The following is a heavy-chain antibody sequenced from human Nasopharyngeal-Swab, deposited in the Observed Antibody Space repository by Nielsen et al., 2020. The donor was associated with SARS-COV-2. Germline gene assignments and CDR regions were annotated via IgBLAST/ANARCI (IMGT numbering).Heavy chain of an antibody. CDR1: GYTFTSYY. CDR2: INPSGGST. V-gene: IGHV1-46*01. CDR3: ARSLNIVVVVAAKDYYYYGMDV. D-gene: IGHD2-15*01. J-gene: IGHJ6*02. Sequence: ASVKVSCKASGYTFTSYYMHWVRQAPGQGLEWMGIINPSGGSTSYAQKFQGRVTMTRDTSTSTVYMELSSLRYEDTAVYYCARSLNIVVVVAAKDYYYYGMDVWGQGTTVTVSS.